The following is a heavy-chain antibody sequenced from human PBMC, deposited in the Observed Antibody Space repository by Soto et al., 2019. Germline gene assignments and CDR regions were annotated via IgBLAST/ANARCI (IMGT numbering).Heavy chain of an antibody. CDR3: TRWERGSQMTFDY. CDR2: IRSKANSYAT. V-gene: IGHV3-73*02. D-gene: IGHD1-26*01. J-gene: IGHJ4*02. CDR1: GFTFSDSG. Sequence: EVQLVESGGGLVQPGGSLKLSCAASGFTFSDSGMHWVRQASGKGLEWVGRIRSKANSYATAYAASVKGRFTISRDDSKNSAYLQMNSLKAEGMAVYYCTRWERGSQMTFDYWGQGTLVTVSS.